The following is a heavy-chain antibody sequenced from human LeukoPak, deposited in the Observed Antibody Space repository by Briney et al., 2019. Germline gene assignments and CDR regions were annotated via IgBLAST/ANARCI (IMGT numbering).Heavy chain of an antibody. Sequence: GGALKISFKGSGCRFTTNWIGWVRQMPGKGVGGMGIIYPGDCDTRYSPSFQGQLPISPHKSINTAYLQWSSLKASDSAMYYCARHSLTGDIRMIDYWGQGTLVTVSS. CDR3: ARHSLTGDIRMIDY. D-gene: IGHD7-27*01. V-gene: IGHV5-51*01. CDR2: IYPGDCDT. CDR1: GCRFTTNW. J-gene: IGHJ4*02.